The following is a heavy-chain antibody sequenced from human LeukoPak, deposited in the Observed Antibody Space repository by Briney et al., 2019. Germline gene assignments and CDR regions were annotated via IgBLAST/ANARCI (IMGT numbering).Heavy chain of an antibody. Sequence: GASVKVSCKAGNYSFINYGLTWVRQAPGQGLVWMGWISTYSGDTNYAQNFQGRVTLTRDTSTSTAYMDLSNLTPDDTAVYYCARVEYSSGRGDHWGQGTLVTVSS. CDR1: NYSFINYG. CDR3: ARVEYSSGRGDH. D-gene: IGHD3-22*01. CDR2: ISTYSGDT. J-gene: IGHJ4*02. V-gene: IGHV1-18*01.